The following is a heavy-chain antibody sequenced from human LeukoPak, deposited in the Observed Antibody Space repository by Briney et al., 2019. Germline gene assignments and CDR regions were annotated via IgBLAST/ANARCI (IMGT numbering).Heavy chain of an antibody. D-gene: IGHD3-3*01. CDR3: ARSQWTNYDFWSGYDTSNWFEP. CDR1: GYSISSGYY. CDR2: IYHSGST. V-gene: IGHV4-38-2*01. Sequence: SETLSLTCAVSGYSISSGYYWGWIRQPPGKGLEWIGSIYHSGSTYYNPSLKSRVTISVDTSKNQFSLKLSSVTAADTAVYYCARSQWTNYDFWSGYDTSNWFEPGGQGTLVTVSS. J-gene: IGHJ5*02.